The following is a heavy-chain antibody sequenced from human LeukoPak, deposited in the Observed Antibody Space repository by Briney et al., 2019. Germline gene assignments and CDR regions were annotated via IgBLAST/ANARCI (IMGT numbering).Heavy chain of an antibody. CDR2: INHSGST. Sequence: TSETLSLTCAVYGGSFSGYYWSWIRQPPGKGLEWIGEINHSGSTNYNPSLKSRVTISVDTSKNQFSLKLSSVTAADTAVYYCARGGLMVHAVRVQNDAFDIWGQGTMVTVSS. J-gene: IGHJ3*02. D-gene: IGHD2-8*01. CDR1: GGSFSGYY. V-gene: IGHV4-34*01. CDR3: ARGGLMVHAVRVQNDAFDI.